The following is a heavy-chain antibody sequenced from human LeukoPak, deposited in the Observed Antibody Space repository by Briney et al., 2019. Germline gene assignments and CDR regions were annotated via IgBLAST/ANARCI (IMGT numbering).Heavy chain of an antibody. V-gene: IGHV3-48*03. Sequence: GGSLRLSCAASEFSVGSNYMTWVRQAPGKGLEWLSYISYTGSTTYQPDSVKGRFTITRGNAKNSLYLQMNSLRVEDTAIYYCAGCRTIICYAAFDIWGQGTMVTVSS. D-gene: IGHD2-2*01. CDR3: AGCRTIICYAAFDI. CDR2: ISYTGSTT. CDR1: EFSVGSNY. J-gene: IGHJ3*02.